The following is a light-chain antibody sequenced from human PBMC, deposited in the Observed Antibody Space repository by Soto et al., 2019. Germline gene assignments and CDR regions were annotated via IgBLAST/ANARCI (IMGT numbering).Light chain of an antibody. CDR1: SSNIGAGYE. V-gene: IGLV1-40*02. CDR3: QSYDRGLTAYV. J-gene: IGLJ1*01. CDR2: GND. Sequence: QSVLTQPPSVSGAPGQRGTISFTGTSSNIGAGYEAHWYRQLPGTAPKFLVSGNDDRPSGVPDRLSASKSGTSGSLAITGRQAEDEGHYYCQSYDRGLTAYVFGTGTKLTVL.